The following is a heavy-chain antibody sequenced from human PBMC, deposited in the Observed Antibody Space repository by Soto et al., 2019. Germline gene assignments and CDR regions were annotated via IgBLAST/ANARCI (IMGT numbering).Heavy chain of an antibody. V-gene: IGHV3-23*01. J-gene: IGHJ4*02. Sequence: QTGGSLRLSCAASGFTFSSYAMSWVRQAPGKGLEWVSAISGSGGSTYYADSVKGRFTISRDNSKNTLYLQMNSLRAEDTAVYYCAKDLDRGVNKFDYWGQGTLVTVSS. CDR2: ISGSGGST. CDR3: AKDLDRGVNKFDY. CDR1: GFTFSSYA. D-gene: IGHD3-10*01.